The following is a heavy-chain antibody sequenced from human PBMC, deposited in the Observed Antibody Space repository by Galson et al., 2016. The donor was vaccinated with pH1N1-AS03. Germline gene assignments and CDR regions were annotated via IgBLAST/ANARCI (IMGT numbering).Heavy chain of an antibody. J-gene: IGHJ4*02. Sequence: SLRLSCAASGFTFSNFWMNWLRQVPGKGPEWVAVIRKDGGESYYVDSVKDRFTISRDNVNNLLLLQMNSLRVEDTAVNYCARGAGWLSEFWGQGTLVTVSS. V-gene: IGHV3-7*01. CDR3: ARGAGWLSEF. D-gene: IGHD6-19*01. CDR2: IRKDGGES. CDR1: GFTFSNFW.